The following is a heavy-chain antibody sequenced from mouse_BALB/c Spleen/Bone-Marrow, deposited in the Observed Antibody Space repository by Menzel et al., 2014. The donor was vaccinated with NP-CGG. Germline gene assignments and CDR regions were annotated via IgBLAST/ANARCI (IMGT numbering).Heavy chain of an antibody. CDR3: AMYYYGSRLFAY. V-gene: IGHV14-3*02. CDR1: GYNFKDTY. Sequence: VQLQQSGAELVKPGASVKLSCTASGYNFKDTYMHWVKQRPEQGLEWIGRIDPANGNTRYDPKFQGKATITADTSSNTAYLQLSSLTSEDTAVYYCAMYYYGSRLFAYWGQGTLVTVSA. CDR2: IDPANGNT. J-gene: IGHJ3*01. D-gene: IGHD1-1*01.